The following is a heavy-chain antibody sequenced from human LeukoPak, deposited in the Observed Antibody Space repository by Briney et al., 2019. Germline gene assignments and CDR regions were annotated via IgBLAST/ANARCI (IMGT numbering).Heavy chain of an antibody. Sequence: XVXQGXGXXXEWMGCISAYNGNTNYAQKLQGRVTLHTDTSTSTAYMELRSLRSDDTAVYYCARDLFAGYRSSCPLDYWGQGTLVTVSP. J-gene: IGHJ4*02. V-gene: IGHV1-18*01. CDR2: ISAYNGNT. CDR3: ARDLFAGYRSSCPLDY. D-gene: IGHD6-13*01.